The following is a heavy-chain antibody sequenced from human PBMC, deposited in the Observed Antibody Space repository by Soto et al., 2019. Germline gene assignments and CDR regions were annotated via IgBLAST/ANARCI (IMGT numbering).Heavy chain of an antibody. J-gene: IGHJ2*01. CDR2: ISGSGIST. Sequence: DVQLLESGGGLVQPGGSLRLSCAASGFTFRSYAMSWVRQAPGKGLEWVSGISGSGISTHYADSVKGRFTVSRDNSRNTLYLQMNTLRAEDTDVYNSAKEPVGPYWYFELWGRGPLVTVSS. V-gene: IGHV3-23*01. CDR3: AKEPVGPYWYFEL. CDR1: GFTFRSYA.